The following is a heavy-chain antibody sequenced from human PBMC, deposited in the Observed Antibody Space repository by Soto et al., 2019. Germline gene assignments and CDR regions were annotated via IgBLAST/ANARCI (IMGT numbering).Heavy chain of an antibody. CDR2: IWYDGSNK. J-gene: IGHJ6*02. V-gene: IGHV3-33*01. CDR3: ARPLPNYYYDMDV. CDR1: GFTFSNYG. Sequence: SGGSLRLSCAASGFTFSNYGMHWVRQAPGKGLEWVAIIWYDGSNKYYADSVKGRFTISRDNSKNTLYLQMNSLRAEYTAVYYCARPLPNYYYDMDVWGQGTTVTVSS.